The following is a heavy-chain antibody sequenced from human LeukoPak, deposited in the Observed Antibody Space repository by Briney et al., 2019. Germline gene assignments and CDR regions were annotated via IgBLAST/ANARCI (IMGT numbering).Heavy chain of an antibody. J-gene: IGHJ5*02. CDR1: GYSISSGYY. D-gene: IGHD3-3*01. Sequence: PSETLSLTCSVSGYSISSGYYWGWVRHPPGKGLEWLASIYHSGSTYYNPSLKSRVSISVDTSKNQFSLKLSSVTASDTAVYYCARDGRIRFTVTNWFDPWGQGTLVTVSS. CDR2: IYHSGST. CDR3: ARDGRIRFTVTNWFDP. V-gene: IGHV4-38-2*02.